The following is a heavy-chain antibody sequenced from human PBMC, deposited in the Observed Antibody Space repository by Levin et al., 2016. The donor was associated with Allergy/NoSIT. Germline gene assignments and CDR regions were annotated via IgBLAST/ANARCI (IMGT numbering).Heavy chain of an antibody. D-gene: IGHD6-19*01. CDR2: IRSKAYGGTT. Sequence: GESLKISCTASGFTFGDYAMSWFRQAPGKGLEWVGFIRSKAYGGTTEYAASVKGRFTISRDDSKSIAYLQMNSLKTEDTAVYYCTRDSMGAGLDYWGQGTLVTVSS. CDR3: TRDSMGAGLDY. J-gene: IGHJ4*02. CDR1: GFTFGDYA. V-gene: IGHV3-49*03.